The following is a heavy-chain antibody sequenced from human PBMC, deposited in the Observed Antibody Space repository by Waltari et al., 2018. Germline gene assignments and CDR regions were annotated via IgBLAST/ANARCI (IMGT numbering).Heavy chain of an antibody. D-gene: IGHD3-22*01. CDR1: GFRFSDYW. J-gene: IGHJ4*02. CDR3: VLYSSEFLGDL. CDR2: INLDGRIK. V-gene: IGHV3-74*01. Sequence: EMQLVESGGGLVQPWWSLRLSCAASGFRFSDYWMHWVRQAPGKGLVSAAHINLDGRIKNYADSVKGRFTISRDNAENTLFLQMNSLRVEDTGVYYCVLYSSEFLGDLWGQGTLVTVSS.